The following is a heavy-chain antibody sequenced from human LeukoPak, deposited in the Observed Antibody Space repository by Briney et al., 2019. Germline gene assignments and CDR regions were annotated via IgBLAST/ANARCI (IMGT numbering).Heavy chain of an antibody. Sequence: PGRSLRLSCAASGFTFDDYAMHWVRQAPGKGLEWVSGISWNSGSIGYADSVKGRFTISRDNAKNSLYLQMNSLRAEDTALYYCAKDTSSGLGPVAFDIWGQGTMVTVSS. CDR3: AKDTSSGLGPVAFDI. D-gene: IGHD6-19*01. J-gene: IGHJ3*02. CDR1: GFTFDDYA. V-gene: IGHV3-9*01. CDR2: ISWNSGSI.